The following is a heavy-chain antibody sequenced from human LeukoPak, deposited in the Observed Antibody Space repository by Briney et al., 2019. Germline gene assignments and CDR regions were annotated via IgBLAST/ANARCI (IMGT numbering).Heavy chain of an antibody. CDR2: INHSGST. J-gene: IGHJ6*03. V-gene: IGHV4-34*01. Sequence: PSETLSLTCAVYGGSFSGYYWSWIRQPPGKGLEWIGEINHSGSTNYNPSLKSRVTISVDTSKNQFSLKLSSVTAADTAVYYCARVVSSISRNYYYYMDVWGKGTTVTVSS. CDR1: GGSFSGYY. CDR3: ARVVSSISRNYYYYMDV. D-gene: IGHD2-21*01.